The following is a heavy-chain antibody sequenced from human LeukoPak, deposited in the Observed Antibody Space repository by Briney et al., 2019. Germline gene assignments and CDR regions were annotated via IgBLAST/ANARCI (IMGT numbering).Heavy chain of an antibody. V-gene: IGHV3-53*01. J-gene: IGHJ5*02. CDR2: IYSGGST. Sequence: GGSLRLSCAASGFTVSSNYMSWVRQAPGKGLEWVSVIYSGGSTYYADSVKGRFTISRDNSKNTLYLQMNSLRAEDTAVYYCVRWGGGYCRSASCYGFGPWGQGTLVTVSS. CDR1: GFTVSSNY. D-gene: IGHD2-2*01. CDR3: VRWGGGYCRSASCYGFGP.